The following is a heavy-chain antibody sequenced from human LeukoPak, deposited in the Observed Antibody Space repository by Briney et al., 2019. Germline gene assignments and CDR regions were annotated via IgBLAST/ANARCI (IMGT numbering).Heavy chain of an antibody. J-gene: IGHJ6*03. CDR2: ISHSGST. D-gene: IGHD1-1*01. Sequence: SETLSLTCTVSGDSISNPYYWGWIRQPPGKGLEWIGSISHSGSTFYTPSLRSRVTISLDTSKNQFSLKLNSVTATDTAVYYCARDTWKDYYYYFMDVWGKGTTVTVSS. V-gene: IGHV4-38-2*02. CDR1: GDSISNPYY. CDR3: ARDTWKDYYYYFMDV.